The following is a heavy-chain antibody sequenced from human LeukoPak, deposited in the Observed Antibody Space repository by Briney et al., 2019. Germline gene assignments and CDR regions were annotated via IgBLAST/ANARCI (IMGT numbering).Heavy chain of an antibody. V-gene: IGHV4-59*12. D-gene: IGHD3-9*01. CDR2: ISYSGST. Sequence: SETLSLTCTVSGDSISTYYWSWIRQPPGKGLEWIGYISYSGSTSYNPSLKSRVTISVDTSKNQFSLKLSSVTAADTAVYYCARTYYDILTGYLFDYWGQGTLVTVSS. CDR1: GDSISTYY. CDR3: ARTYYDILTGYLFDY. J-gene: IGHJ4*02.